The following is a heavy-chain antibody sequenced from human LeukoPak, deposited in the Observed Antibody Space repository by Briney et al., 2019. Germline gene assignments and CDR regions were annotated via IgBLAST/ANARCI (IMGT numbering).Heavy chain of an antibody. D-gene: IGHD3-10*01. Sequence: SETLSLTCTVSGYSISSGHYWGWLRPPPGKGLEWIGSIYHSGSTYYNPSLKRRVTISVDTSKNQFSLKLSSVTAADTAVYYCARDFNGSGSTHYFDYWGQGTLVTVSS. CDR3: ARDFNGSGSTHYFDY. J-gene: IGHJ4*02. CDR2: IYHSGST. CDR1: GYSISSGHY. V-gene: IGHV4-38-2*02.